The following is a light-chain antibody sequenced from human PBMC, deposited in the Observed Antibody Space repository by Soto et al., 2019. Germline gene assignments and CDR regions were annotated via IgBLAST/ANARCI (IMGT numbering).Light chain of an antibody. CDR1: QSASSY. CDR2: DAS. Sequence: EIVLTQSPATLSLSPGERATLSCRASQSASSYLAWYQQKPGQAPRLLIYDASNRATGIPARFSGSGSGTDFTLTISSLEPQDFAVYYCQQRSNWPPYTFGQGTKLEIK. CDR3: QQRSNWPPYT. V-gene: IGKV3-11*01. J-gene: IGKJ2*01.